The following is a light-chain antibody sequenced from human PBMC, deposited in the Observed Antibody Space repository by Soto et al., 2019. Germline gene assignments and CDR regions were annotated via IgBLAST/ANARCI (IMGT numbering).Light chain of an antibody. Sequence: EIVLMQSPGTLSLSPGEGATLSCRASQSINSNALAWYQHKVGQAPRLLIHAASIRATGIPDRFSGSGSGIDFTLTLSRLEPEDFAVYYCQQYGRSPMYSFGQGTKLEIK. J-gene: IGKJ2*03. CDR1: QSINSNA. V-gene: IGKV3-20*01. CDR2: AAS. CDR3: QQYGRSPMYS.